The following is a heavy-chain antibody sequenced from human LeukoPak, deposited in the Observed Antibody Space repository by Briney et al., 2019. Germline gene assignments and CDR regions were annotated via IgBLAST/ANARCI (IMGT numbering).Heavy chain of an antibody. D-gene: IGHD3-22*01. CDR1: DGSFSGYY. Sequence: SETLSLTCGVYDGSFSGYYWSWIRQPPGKGLEWIGEINHSGSTKYNPSLKSRVTISADTSKNQFSLKVNSVTAADTAVYYCANLVVIPTSTRLEDYWGQGTLVTVSS. CDR3: ANLVVIPTSTRLEDY. V-gene: IGHV4-34*01. CDR2: INHSGST. J-gene: IGHJ4*02.